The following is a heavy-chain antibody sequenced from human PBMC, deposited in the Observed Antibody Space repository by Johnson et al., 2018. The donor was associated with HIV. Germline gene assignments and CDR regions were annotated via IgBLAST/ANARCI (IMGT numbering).Heavy chain of an antibody. V-gene: IGHV3-66*01. CDR2: IYSGGST. CDR3: ARSGYGAGSTHDAFEI. D-gene: IGHD3-10*01. Sequence: EMQLVESGGGLVQPGGSLRLSCAASGFTVISNYMSWVRQAPGKGLEWVSVIYSGGSTYYADSVKGRFTISRDNSKNTLYLQMNSLRAEDTAVYYCARSGYGAGSTHDAFEIWGQGTMVTVSS. J-gene: IGHJ3*02. CDR1: GFTVISNY.